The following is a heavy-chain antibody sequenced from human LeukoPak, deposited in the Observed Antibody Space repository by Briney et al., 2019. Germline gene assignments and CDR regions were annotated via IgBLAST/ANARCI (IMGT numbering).Heavy chain of an antibody. CDR3: ATAVVGATTADY. J-gene: IGHJ4*02. CDR2: FDPEDGET. Sequence: ASVKVSCKVSGYTLIELSMHWVRQAPGKGLEWMGGFDPEDGETIYAQKFQGRVTMTEDTSTDTAYMELSSLRSEDTAVYYCATAVVGATTADYWGQGTLVTVSS. D-gene: IGHD1-26*01. V-gene: IGHV1-24*01. CDR1: GYTLIELS.